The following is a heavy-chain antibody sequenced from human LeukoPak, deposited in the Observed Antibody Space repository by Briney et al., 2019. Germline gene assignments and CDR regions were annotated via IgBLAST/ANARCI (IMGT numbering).Heavy chain of an antibody. CDR1: GFTFSSCW. J-gene: IGHJ4*02. D-gene: IGHD5-18*01. Sequence: GGSLRLSCVASGFTFSSCWMSWVSQAPGKGLEWVANIKQDGSEKYYVDSVKGRFTISRDNAKNSLYLQMNSLRAEDTAVYYCAREAGIPPSTQQWPTSVDYWGQGTLVTVSS. V-gene: IGHV3-7*05. CDR3: AREAGIPPSTQQWPTSVDY. CDR2: IKQDGSEK.